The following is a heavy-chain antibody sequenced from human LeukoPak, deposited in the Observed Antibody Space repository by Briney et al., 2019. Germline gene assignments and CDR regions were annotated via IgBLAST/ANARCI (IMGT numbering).Heavy chain of an antibody. V-gene: IGHV4-34*01. CDR1: GGSFNGYY. CDR2: GNHNGGT. Sequence: SETLSLTCAVYGGSFNGYYWSWIRQPPGKGLEWIGEGNHNGGTKYNPSLKSRVTISADSSKNQFSLKLSSVTAADTAVYYCARNGQSGFSFDPWGQGTLVTVSS. D-gene: IGHD1-26*01. J-gene: IGHJ5*02. CDR3: ARNGQSGFSFDP.